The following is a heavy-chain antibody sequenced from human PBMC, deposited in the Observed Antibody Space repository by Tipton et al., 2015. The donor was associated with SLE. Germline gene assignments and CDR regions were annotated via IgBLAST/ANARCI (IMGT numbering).Heavy chain of an antibody. V-gene: IGHV4-61*02. CDR2: MYASGTT. Sequence: TLSLTCTVSDVSISSGSYCWSWIRQPAGKGLEYIGRMYASGTTNYNPSLKSRVSISGDTPKNHFSLERRSVTAADTAVYYCARCGDGYDGAGYHYPHYMAGWGEGTTVSVSS. CDR3: ARCGDGYDGAGYHYPHYMAG. J-gene: IGHJ6*03. CDR1: DVSISSGSYC. D-gene: IGHD5-12*01.